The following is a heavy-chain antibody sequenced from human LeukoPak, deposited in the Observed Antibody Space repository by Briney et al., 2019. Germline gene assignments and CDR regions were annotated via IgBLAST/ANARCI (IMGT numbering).Heavy chain of an antibody. CDR1: GYSFTSYW. J-gene: IGHJ4*02. D-gene: IGHD6-13*01. CDR3: ARRGSSWFTDY. V-gene: IGHV5-51*01. Sequence: GESLKISCRGFGYSFTSYWIAWVRQMPGKGLEWMGIIYPGDSDTRYSPSFQGQVTISADKSISTAYLQWSSLKASDTAMYYCARRGSSWFTDYWGQGTLVTVSS. CDR2: IYPGDSDT.